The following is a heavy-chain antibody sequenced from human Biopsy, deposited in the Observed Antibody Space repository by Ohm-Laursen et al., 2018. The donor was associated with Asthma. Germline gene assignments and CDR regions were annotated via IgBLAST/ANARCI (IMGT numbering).Heavy chain of an antibody. V-gene: IGHV4-34*01. CDR1: GGSFSGHY. Sequence: GTLSLTWAVYGGSFSGHYWNWIRQPPGQGLERIGEIIHSGNSNYNRSLKSRVTMSLDTAKNQFSLKLSSVTAADTAVYYCARGGYCSGGNCYLRRPSHPVSYFDLWGRGTLVTVSS. D-gene: IGHD2-15*01. CDR3: ARGGYCSGGNCYLRRPSHPVSYFDL. CDR2: IIHSGNS. J-gene: IGHJ2*01.